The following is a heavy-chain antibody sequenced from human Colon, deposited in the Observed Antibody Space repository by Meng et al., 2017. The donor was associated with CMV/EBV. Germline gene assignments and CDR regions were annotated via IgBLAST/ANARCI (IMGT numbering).Heavy chain of an antibody. V-gene: IGHV3-30*02. Sequence: LSLTCAASGFTFSSYGMHWVRQAPGKGLEWVAFIRYDGSNKYYADSVKGRFTISRDNSKNTLYLQMNSLRAEDTAVYYCATITGSKVYWGQGTLVTVSS. J-gene: IGHJ4*02. D-gene: IGHD1-20*01. CDR2: IRYDGSNK. CDR1: GFTFSSYG. CDR3: ATITGSKVY.